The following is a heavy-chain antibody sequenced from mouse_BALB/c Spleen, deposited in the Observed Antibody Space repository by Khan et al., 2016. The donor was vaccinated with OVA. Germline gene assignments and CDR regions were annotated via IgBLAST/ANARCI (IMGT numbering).Heavy chain of an antibody. CDR3: TRDRIDY. J-gene: IGHJ2*01. Sequence: VQRVESGAELAKPGASVKMSCKASGYTFTTYWMHWVKQRPGQGLEWIGYINPTSGYTDYNEKFKDRATLSADKSSSTAYMQLSSLTSEDSAVYYCTRDRIDYWGQGTTLTVSS. CDR2: INPTSGYT. V-gene: IGHV1-7*01. CDR1: GYTFTTYW.